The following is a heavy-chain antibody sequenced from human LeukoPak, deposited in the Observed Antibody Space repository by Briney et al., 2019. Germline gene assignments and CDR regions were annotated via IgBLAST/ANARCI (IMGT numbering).Heavy chain of an antibody. Sequence: GGSLRLSCAASGFTFSSYSMNWVRQAPGKGLEWVSGINWNGGSTGYADSMKGRFTISRDNAKNSLYLQMNSLRAEDTALYYCARAQYSSSSKDAFDIWGQGTMVTVSS. J-gene: IGHJ3*02. V-gene: IGHV3-20*04. CDR2: INWNGGST. CDR3: ARAQYSSSSKDAFDI. CDR1: GFTFSSYS. D-gene: IGHD6-13*01.